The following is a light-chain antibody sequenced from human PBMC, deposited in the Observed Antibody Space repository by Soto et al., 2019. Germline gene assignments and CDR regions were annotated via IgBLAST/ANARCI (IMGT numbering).Light chain of an antibody. CDR2: SAS. Sequence: EIVMKQSPATLSVSPGERANLSCRASQSVSSNLAWYQQKPGQAPRLLIYSASTRATGIPARFSGSGSGTEFTLTISSLPSEDFAVYYCQQYNNWPWTFGQGTKVDIK. CDR3: QQYNNWPWT. CDR1: QSVSSN. J-gene: IGKJ1*01. V-gene: IGKV3-15*01.